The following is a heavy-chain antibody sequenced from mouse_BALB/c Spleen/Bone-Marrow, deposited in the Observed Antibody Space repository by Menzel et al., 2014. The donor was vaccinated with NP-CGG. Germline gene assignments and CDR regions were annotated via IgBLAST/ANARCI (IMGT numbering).Heavy chain of an antibody. V-gene: IGHV1-69*01. Sequence: VKLMESGAELVMPGASVKMSCKASGYTFTDYWIHWMKQRPGQGLEWIGAIDTSXIYTNFNPKFKGKATLTVDESSNTAYMQLSSLTSEDSAVYYCASIFYADFGWFPYWGQGTLVTVSA. D-gene: IGHD2-13*01. CDR2: IDTSXIYT. CDR3: ASIFYADFGWFPY. J-gene: IGHJ3*01. CDR1: GYTFTDYW.